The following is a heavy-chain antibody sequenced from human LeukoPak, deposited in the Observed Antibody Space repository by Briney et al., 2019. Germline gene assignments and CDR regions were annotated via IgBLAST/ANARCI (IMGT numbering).Heavy chain of an antibody. Sequence: GGSLRLSCAASGFTFSSYTMNWVRQAPGKGLEWVSYIGGSSSTIYHADSVKGRFTISRDNAKNSLYLQMNSLRAEDTAVYYCARDHHRRLYDSQARDTFDIWGQGTMVTVSS. CDR2: IGGSSSTI. D-gene: IGHD3-22*01. CDR3: ARDHHRRLYDSQARDTFDI. CDR1: GFTFSSYT. J-gene: IGHJ3*02. V-gene: IGHV3-48*01.